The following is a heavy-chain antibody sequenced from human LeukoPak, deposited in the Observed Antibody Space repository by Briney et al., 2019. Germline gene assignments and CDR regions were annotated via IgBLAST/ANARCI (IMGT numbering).Heavy chain of an antibody. V-gene: IGHV1-69*06. CDR1: GGTFSSYA. J-gene: IGHJ3*02. CDR2: IIPIFGTA. CDR3: ARATQYYYGSGSYGDAFDI. Sequence: GSSVKVSCKASGGTFSSYAISWVRQAPGQGLEWMGGIIPIFGTANYAQKFQGRVTITADKSTSTAYMELSSLRSEDTAVYYCARATQYYYGSGSYGDAFDIWGQGTMVTVSS. D-gene: IGHD3-10*01.